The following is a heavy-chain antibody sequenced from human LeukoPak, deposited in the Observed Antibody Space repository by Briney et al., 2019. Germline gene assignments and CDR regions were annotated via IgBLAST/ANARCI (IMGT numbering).Heavy chain of an antibody. V-gene: IGHV4-59*01. CDR2: IYNSGST. D-gene: IGHD3-10*01. CDR3: ARDRELGY. J-gene: IGHJ4*02. Sequence: SETLSPTCTVFGDSISIYYWSWIRQPPGKGLEWIGYIYNSGSTDYNPSLKNRVTISLDTSKNQFSLKLTSVTAADTAVYYCARDRELGYWGQGILVTVSS. CDR1: GDSISIYY.